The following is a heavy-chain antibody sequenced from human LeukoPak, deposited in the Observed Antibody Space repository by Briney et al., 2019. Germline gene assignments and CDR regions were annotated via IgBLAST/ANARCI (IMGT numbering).Heavy chain of an antibody. CDR1: GFTFSSYA. V-gene: IGHV3-30-3*01. D-gene: IGHD3-22*01. J-gene: IGHJ4*02. CDR2: ISYDGSNK. CDR3: ARDAYYYDSSGYYYDFDY. Sequence: GGSLRLSCAASGFTFSSYAMHWVRQAPGKGLEWVAVISYDGSNKYYADSVKGRFTISRDNSKNTLYLQMNSPRAEDTAVYYCARDAYYYDSSGYYYDFDYWGQGTLVTVSS.